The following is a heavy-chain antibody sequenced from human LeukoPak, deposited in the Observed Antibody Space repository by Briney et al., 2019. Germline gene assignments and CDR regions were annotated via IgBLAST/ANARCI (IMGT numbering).Heavy chain of an antibody. J-gene: IGHJ5*02. V-gene: IGHV1-8*03. CDR2: MNPNSGNT. CDR3: ARGGYSSPRGWFDP. Sequence: ASVKVSCKASGYSFTSYDINWVRQATGQGLEWMGWMNPNSGNTGYAQKFQGRVTITRNTSISTAYMELSSLRSEDTAVYYCARGGYSSPRGWFDPWGQGTLVTVSS. CDR1: GYSFTSYD. D-gene: IGHD6-19*01.